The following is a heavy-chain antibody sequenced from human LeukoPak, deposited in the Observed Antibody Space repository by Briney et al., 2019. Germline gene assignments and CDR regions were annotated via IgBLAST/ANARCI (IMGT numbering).Heavy chain of an antibody. V-gene: IGHV4-39*07. J-gene: IGHJ3*02. CDR2: IFHSGST. CDR3: ARANYYDTSGYSRGAFDI. CDR1: GVSISSSNSY. D-gene: IGHD3-22*01. Sequence: SETLSLTCSVSGVSISSSNSYWGWIRQPPGKGLEWIGSIFHSGSTYYKLSLKSRVTISVDTSKNQFSLKLSSVTAADTAVYYCARANYYDTSGYSRGAFDIWGQGTMVTVSS.